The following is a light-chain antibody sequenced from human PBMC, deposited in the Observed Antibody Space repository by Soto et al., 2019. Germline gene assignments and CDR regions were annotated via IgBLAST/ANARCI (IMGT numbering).Light chain of an antibody. CDR2: DVS. Sequence: SPSTLPASVGDRVTISCRASQTVERWLAWYQQKPGKAPKLLISDVSSLERGVPSRFSGSGSATEFTLTISGLQSDDFAVYYCQQYNNWPKTFGQGTKVDIK. CDR3: QQYNNWPKT. CDR1: QTVERW. J-gene: IGKJ1*01. V-gene: IGKV1-5*01.